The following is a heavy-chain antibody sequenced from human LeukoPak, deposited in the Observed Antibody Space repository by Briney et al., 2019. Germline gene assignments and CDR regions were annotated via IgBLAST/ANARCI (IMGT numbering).Heavy chain of an antibody. Sequence: GASVKVSCKASGYTFTGYYMHWVRQAPGQGLEWMGWINPNSGGTNYAQKFQGRVTMTRDTSISTAYMELSRLRSDDTAVYYCARDLAVAGTLSEAHGYWGQGTLVTVSS. CDR2: INPNSGGT. V-gene: IGHV1-2*02. J-gene: IGHJ4*02. CDR1: GYTFTGYY. CDR3: ARDLAVAGTLSEAHGY. D-gene: IGHD6-19*01.